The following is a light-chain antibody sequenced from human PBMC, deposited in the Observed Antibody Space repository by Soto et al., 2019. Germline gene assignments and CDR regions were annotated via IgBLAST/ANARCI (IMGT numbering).Light chain of an antibody. CDR1: QSIGRW. CDR3: QQYNNWPPIT. V-gene: IGKV1-5*01. J-gene: IGKJ5*01. CDR2: DAS. Sequence: DIQMTQSPSTLSASVADTVTVTCRASQSIGRWLAWYQQKPGKAPKLLIFDASTLENGVPARFSGSRSGPEFSLTISSLQSEDFAVYYCQQYNNWPPITFGQGTRLEIK.